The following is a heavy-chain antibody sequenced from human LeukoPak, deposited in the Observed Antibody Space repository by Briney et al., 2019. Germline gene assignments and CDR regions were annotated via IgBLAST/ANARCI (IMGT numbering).Heavy chain of an antibody. J-gene: IGHJ6*02. Sequence: SVKVSCKASGGTFSSYPISWVRQAPGQGLEWMGRIIPILGIANYAQKFQGRVTITADKSTSTAYMELSSLRSEDTAVYYCARLQLRYFDWSTDSYYGMDVWGQGTTVTVSS. CDR1: GGTFSSYP. CDR3: ARLQLRYFDWSTDSYYGMDV. CDR2: IIPILGIA. D-gene: IGHD3-9*01. V-gene: IGHV1-69*02.